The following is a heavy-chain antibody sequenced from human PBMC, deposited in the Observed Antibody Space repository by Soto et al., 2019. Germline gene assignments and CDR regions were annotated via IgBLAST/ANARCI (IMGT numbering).Heavy chain of an antibody. J-gene: IGHJ6*02. D-gene: IGHD3-10*01. CDR2: INPSGGST. CDR1: GYTFTSYY. CDR3: AGATTMVAYYYYGMDV. Sequence: ASVKVSCKASGYTFTSYYMHWVRQAPGQGLEWMGIINPSGGSTSYAQKFQGRVTMTRDTSASTVYMELSSLRSEDTAVYYCAGATTMVAYYYYGMDVWGQGTTVTVS. V-gene: IGHV1-46*01.